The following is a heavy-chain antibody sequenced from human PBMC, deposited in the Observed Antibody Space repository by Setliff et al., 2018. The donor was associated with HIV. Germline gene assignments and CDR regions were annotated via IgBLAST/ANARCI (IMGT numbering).Heavy chain of an antibody. Sequence: SETLSLTCTVSGGSIRSNSYYWTWIRQPAGEGLEWIGHINTSGSTKYNPSLKSRLTMSVDSSGNQFSLTLTSVTAADTAVYYCARARLLGGFLSWGRGALVTVSS. CDR1: GGSIRSNSYY. CDR2: INTSGST. D-gene: IGHD7-27*01. J-gene: IGHJ5*02. CDR3: ARARLLGGFLS. V-gene: IGHV4-61*09.